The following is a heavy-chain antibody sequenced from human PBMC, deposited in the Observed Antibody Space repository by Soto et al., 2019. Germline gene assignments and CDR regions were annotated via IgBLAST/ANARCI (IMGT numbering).Heavy chain of an antibody. CDR1: EFTFSSYG. V-gene: IGHV3-30*18. CDR2: ISNDGSNK. Sequence: GGSLRLSCVASEFTFSSYGMHWVRQAPGKGLEWVTVISNDGSNKYYADSVKGRFTISRDNSKNTLYLQMSSLRGEDTAVYYCAKGRGYCSSTRCNYYYMDVWGKGTTVTVSS. CDR3: AKGRGYCSSTRCNYYYMDV. J-gene: IGHJ6*03. D-gene: IGHD2-2*01.